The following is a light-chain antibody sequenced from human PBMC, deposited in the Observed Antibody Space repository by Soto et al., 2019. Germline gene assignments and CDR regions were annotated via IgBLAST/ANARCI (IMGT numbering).Light chain of an antibody. CDR1: NIGSKS. V-gene: IGLV3-21*04. CDR2: YDS. Sequence: SYELTQPPSVSVAPGKTARITCGGNNIGSKSVHWYQQKPGQAPVLVIYYDSDRPSGIPERFSGSNSGNTATLTISRVEAGDEADYYCQVWDSSSDPSYVFGTGTKVTVX. J-gene: IGLJ1*01. CDR3: QVWDSSSDPSYV.